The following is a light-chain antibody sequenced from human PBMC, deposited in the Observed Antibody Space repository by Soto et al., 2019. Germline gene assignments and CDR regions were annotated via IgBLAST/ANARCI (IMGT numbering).Light chain of an antibody. J-gene: IGKJ3*01. CDR2: GAS. CDR1: QRISSN. CDR3: QQYGSSPREFT. V-gene: IGKV3-15*01. Sequence: EIVMTQSPATLSVSPGERATLSCRASQRISSNLAWYQHKPGQAPRLLIFGASTRATGIPARFSGSGSGTDFTLTISRLEPEDFAVYYCQQYGSSPREFTFGPGTKVDIK.